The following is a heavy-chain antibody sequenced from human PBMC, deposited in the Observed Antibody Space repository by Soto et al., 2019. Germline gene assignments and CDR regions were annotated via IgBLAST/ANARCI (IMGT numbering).Heavy chain of an antibody. CDR1: GDTFSTYS. CDR2: IIPRSAKS. CDR3: AREGLVLVPTTVNSDYYYYAMDV. V-gene: IGHV1-69*12. D-gene: IGHD2-2*01. Sequence: QVQLVQSGAEVKKPGSSVKVSCKASGDTFSTYSITWMRQAPGRGLEWVGGIIPRSAKSNYARKFEGRVTITADEPTSTADMELSSLRSEDTAVYYCAREGLVLVPTTVNSDYYYYAMDVWGQGTTVTVSS. J-gene: IGHJ6*02.